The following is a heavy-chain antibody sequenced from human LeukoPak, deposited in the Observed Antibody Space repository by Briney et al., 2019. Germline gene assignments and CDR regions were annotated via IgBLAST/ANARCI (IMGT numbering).Heavy chain of an antibody. J-gene: IGHJ3*02. Sequence: GGSLRLSCAASGFTFSTYWMHWVRQAPGKGLVWVSRINSDGSSTNYADSVKGRFTISRDNAKNTLYLQMNSLRAEDTAVYYCSGGFSGNYSDSFDIWGLGTMVTVSS. V-gene: IGHV3-74*01. CDR2: INSDGSST. D-gene: IGHD1-26*01. CDR1: GFTFSTYW. CDR3: SGGFSGNYSDSFDI.